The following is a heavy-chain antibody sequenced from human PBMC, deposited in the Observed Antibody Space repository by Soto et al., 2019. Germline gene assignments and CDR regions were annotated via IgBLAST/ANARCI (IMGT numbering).Heavy chain of an antibody. J-gene: IGHJ3*02. Sequence: GGSLRLSCAASGFTFSSYDMHWVRQTSGKGLEWVSRIGTAGDTYYPDSGKGRFTISRENAKNSFYLQMNSLRAGDTAVYYCARVARADYTFDIWGQGTMVTVSS. D-gene: IGHD3-10*01. CDR2: IGTAGDT. CDR1: GFTFSSYD. CDR3: ARVARADYTFDI. V-gene: IGHV3-13*01.